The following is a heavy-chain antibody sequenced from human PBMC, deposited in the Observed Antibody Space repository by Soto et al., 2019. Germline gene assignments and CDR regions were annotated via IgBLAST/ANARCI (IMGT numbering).Heavy chain of an antibody. D-gene: IGHD1-26*01. Sequence: QVQLQESGPGLVKPSQTLSLTCTVSGGPISSGGYYWSWIRQHPGKGLEWIGYIYYSGSTYHNPSLKRRVTTSVDTSKNQFSLKLSSVTAADTAVYYCARSGSYYLFEYWGQGTLVTVSS. CDR2: IYYSGST. CDR3: ARSGSYYLFEY. CDR1: GGPISSGGYY. J-gene: IGHJ4*02. V-gene: IGHV4-31*03.